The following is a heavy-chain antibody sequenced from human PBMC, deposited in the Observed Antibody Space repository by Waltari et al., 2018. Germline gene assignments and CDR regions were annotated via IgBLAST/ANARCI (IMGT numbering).Heavy chain of an antibody. Sequence: EVQLVESGGGLVQPGGSLRLSCAASGFTFSSSWMHWVRKAPGKGLGWVSRINSDGSSTSYADSVKGRFTISRDNAKNTLYLQMNSLRAEDTALYYCARDTPWAVVSRGWFDPWGQGTLVTVSS. D-gene: IGHD2-15*01. CDR3: ARDTPWAVVSRGWFDP. CDR1: GFTFSSSW. CDR2: INSDGSST. J-gene: IGHJ5*02. V-gene: IGHV3-74*01.